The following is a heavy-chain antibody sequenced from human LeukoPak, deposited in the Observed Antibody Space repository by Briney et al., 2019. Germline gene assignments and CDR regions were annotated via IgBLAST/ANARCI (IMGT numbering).Heavy chain of an antibody. CDR2: ISGSGEAT. V-gene: IGHV3-23*01. CDR1: GFTLITYA. D-gene: IGHD1-26*01. J-gene: IGHJ6*03. Sequence: GGSLRLSCAVSGFTLITYAMSWVRQAPGKGLEWVSAISGSGEATWYADSVKGRFSISRDTSKNTLFLQMNSLRAEDTAVYYCAREGSSPSYYYYMDVWGKGTTVTVSS. CDR3: AREGSSPSYYYYMDV.